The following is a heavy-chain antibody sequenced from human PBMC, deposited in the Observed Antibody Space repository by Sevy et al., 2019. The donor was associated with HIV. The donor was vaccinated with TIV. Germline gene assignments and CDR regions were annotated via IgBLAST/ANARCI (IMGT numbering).Heavy chain of an antibody. Sequence: GGSLRLSCAASGFTFSSYAMNWVRQAPGKGLEWVSGISGSGGSGDKTNYANSVKGRFTISRDDSKNSLYLQLNSLRAEDTAIYYCARKYDSSGYFDYWGQGTLVTVSS. J-gene: IGHJ4*02. CDR2: ISGSGGSGDKT. CDR1: GFTFSSYA. V-gene: IGHV3-23*01. CDR3: ARKYDSSGYFDY. D-gene: IGHD3-22*01.